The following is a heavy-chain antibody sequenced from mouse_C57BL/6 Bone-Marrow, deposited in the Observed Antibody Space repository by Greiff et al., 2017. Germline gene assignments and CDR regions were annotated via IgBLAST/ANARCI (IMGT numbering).Heavy chain of an antibody. Sequence: ESGPGLVKPSQSLSLTCSVTGYSITSGYYWNWIRQFPGNKLEWMGYISYDGSNNNNPSLKNRISITRDTSKNQFFLTLNSVTTEHTATYLCARELFYFSFAYWSQGTLVTVSA. J-gene: IGHJ3*01. V-gene: IGHV3-6*01. CDR1: GYSITSGYY. D-gene: IGHD1-1*01. CDR3: ARELFYFSFAY. CDR2: ISYDGSN.